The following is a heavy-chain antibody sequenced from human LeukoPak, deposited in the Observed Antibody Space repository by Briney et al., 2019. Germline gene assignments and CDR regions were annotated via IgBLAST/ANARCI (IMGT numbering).Heavy chain of an antibody. J-gene: IGHJ4*02. D-gene: IGHD6-19*01. CDR3: AKVASDSSGWYHFDY. Sequence: RAGGSLRLSCAASGFTVRSSYMGWVRQAPGKGLEWVSIIYSGGNTNYADSVKGRFTISRDNSRNTLYLQMNSLRAEDTAVYYCAKVASDSSGWYHFDYWGQGTLVNVCS. V-gene: IGHV3-53*01. CDR1: GFTVRSSY. CDR2: IYSGGNT.